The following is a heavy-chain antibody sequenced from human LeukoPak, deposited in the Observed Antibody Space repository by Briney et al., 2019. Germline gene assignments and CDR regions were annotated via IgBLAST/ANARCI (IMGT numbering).Heavy chain of an antibody. CDR1: GFTFSDYD. V-gene: IGHV3-13*01. CDR3: ARVAKERVGGVYYFDY. D-gene: IGHD1-1*01. J-gene: IGHJ4*02. Sequence: SGVSLRLSCAASGFTFSDYDMHWVRQATGKGLEWVSAIGTAGDTYYTGSVKGRFTISRENAKNSLYLQMNSLRAGDTAVYYCARVAKERVGGVYYFDYWGQGTLVTVSS. CDR2: IGTAGDT.